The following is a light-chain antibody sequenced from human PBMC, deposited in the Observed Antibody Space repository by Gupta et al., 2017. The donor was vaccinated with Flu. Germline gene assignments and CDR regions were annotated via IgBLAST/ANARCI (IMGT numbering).Light chain of an antibody. Sequence: DIVMTPSPDSLAVSLGERATINCKSSQSLLYSSNNKNYLAWYQQKPGQPPKLLIHWASTRQSGVPDRFSGSGSGTDFTLTISSLQAEDVAVYYCQQFYTTPLAFGPGTKVDIK. CDR1: QSLLYSSNNKNY. CDR3: QQFYTTPLA. CDR2: WAS. V-gene: IGKV4-1*01. J-gene: IGKJ3*01.